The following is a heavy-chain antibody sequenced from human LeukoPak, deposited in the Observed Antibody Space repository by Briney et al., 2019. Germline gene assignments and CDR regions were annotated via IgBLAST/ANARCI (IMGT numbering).Heavy chain of an antibody. CDR3: AKDAWPIDY. V-gene: IGHV3-23*01. CDR2: ISASGGST. CDR1: GFTFSDYY. Sequence: GGSLRLSCAASGFTFSDYYMSWIRQAPGKGLEWVSAISASGGSTYYADSVKGRFTISRDNSKNTLYLQMNSLRAVDTAVYYCAKDAWPIDYWGQGTLVTVSS. J-gene: IGHJ4*02.